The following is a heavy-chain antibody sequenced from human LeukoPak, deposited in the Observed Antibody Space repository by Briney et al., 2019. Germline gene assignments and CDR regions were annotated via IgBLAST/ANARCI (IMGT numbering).Heavy chain of an antibody. CDR1: GFSFSMYA. J-gene: IGHJ4*02. Sequence: PGRSLRLSCAASGFSFSMYAMHWVRQAPGKGLEWVAIIKEDGTEKYYVDSVKGRFTISRDNAKNSLYLQMNSLRAEDTAVYYCARYTYDSFDYWGQGTLVTVSS. D-gene: IGHD3-3*01. V-gene: IGHV3-7*03. CDR2: IKEDGTEK. CDR3: ARYTYDSFDY.